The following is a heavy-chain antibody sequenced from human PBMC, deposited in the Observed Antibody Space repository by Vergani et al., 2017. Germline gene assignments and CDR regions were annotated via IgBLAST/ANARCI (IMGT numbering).Heavy chain of an antibody. CDR3: ARAGYCSSTSCSYMDV. CDR1: GRSFSGYY. D-gene: IGHD2-2*01. J-gene: IGHJ6*03. Sequence: QVQLQQWGAGLLKPSETLSLTCAVYGRSFSGYYWSWIRQPPGKGLEWIGEINHSGSTNYNPSLKSRVTISVDTSKNQFSLKLSSVTAADTAVYYCARAGYCSSTSCSYMDVWGKGTTVTVSS. V-gene: IGHV4-34*01. CDR2: INHSGST.